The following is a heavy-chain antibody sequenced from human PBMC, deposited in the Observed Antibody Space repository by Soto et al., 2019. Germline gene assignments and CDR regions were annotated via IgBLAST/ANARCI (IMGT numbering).Heavy chain of an antibody. Sequence: GGSLRLSCSSSGFSFSSYAMHWVRQAPAKGLEYVSVISSNGDTTYYADSVKGRFTISRDNSKNTVFLQMSSLRAEDTAVYYCVKAGYTHYGSGSDLWGQGTMVNVSS. V-gene: IGHV3-64D*06. CDR2: ISSNGDTT. CDR1: GFSFSSYA. CDR3: VKAGYTHYGSGSDL. D-gene: IGHD3-22*01. J-gene: IGHJ3*01.